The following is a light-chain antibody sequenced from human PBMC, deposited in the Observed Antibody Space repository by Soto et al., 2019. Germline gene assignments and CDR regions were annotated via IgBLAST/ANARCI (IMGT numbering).Light chain of an antibody. V-gene: IGKV1-17*01. J-gene: IGKJ5*01. CDR1: QGIRDD. CDR3: QQSHSTVT. Sequence: DIQSTQSPSSLSASVGDRVTITCRASQGIRDDLGWYQQKAGEAPKRLIYAASSLHSGVPSRFSGSGSGTEFTLTISCLQSEDFATYYCQQSHSTVTFGQGTRLEI. CDR2: AAS.